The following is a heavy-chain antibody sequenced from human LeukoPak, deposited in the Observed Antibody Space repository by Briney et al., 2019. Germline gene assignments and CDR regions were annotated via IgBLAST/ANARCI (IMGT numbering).Heavy chain of an antibody. V-gene: IGHV3-23*01. CDR1: GFTFNIYG. CDR3: AKDRGPYIGIDNNWLHP. J-gene: IGHJ5*02. CDR2: ISGSGVST. Sequence: RGSVRLSCAASGFTFNIYGMNWVRQAPGKGLEWVSGISGSGVSTDYADSVKGRFTTSRDNSKNMVYLQMNTLRAEDTATYYCAKDRGPYIGIDNNWLHPWGQGTLVTVSS. D-gene: IGHD1-26*01.